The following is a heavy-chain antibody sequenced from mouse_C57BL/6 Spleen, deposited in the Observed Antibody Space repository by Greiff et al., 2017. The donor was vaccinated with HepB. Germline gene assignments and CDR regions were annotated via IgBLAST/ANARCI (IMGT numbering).Heavy chain of an antibody. CDR3: ARVPGWAMDY. CDR1: GYAFTNYL. D-gene: IGHD5-1*01. CDR2: INPGSGGT. J-gene: IGHJ4*01. V-gene: IGHV1-54*01. Sequence: VMLVESGAELVRPGTSVKVSCKASGYAFTNYLIEWVKQRPGQGLEWIGVINPGSGGTNYNEKFKGKATLTADKSSINAYMQLSSLTSEDSAVYFCARVPGWAMDYWGQGTSVTVSS.